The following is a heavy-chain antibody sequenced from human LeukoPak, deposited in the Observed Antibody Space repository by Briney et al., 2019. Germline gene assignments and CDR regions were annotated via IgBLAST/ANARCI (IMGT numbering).Heavy chain of an antibody. D-gene: IGHD3-3*01. J-gene: IGHJ4*02. V-gene: IGHV4-61*01. CDR3: ARSGYRDYFDY. Sequence: SETLSLTCSVSGVSVSSGSHYWSWIRQSPGKGLEWIGHIYYTGSTNYNPSLQSRVTISVDTSKNQFSLKLSSVTAADTAVYYCARSGYRDYFDYWGQGTLVTVSS. CDR2: IYYTGST. CDR1: GVSVSSGSHY.